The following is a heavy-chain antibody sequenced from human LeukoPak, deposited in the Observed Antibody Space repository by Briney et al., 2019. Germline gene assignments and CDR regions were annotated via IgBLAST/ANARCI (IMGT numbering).Heavy chain of an antibody. CDR1: GFTFSSYA. J-gene: IGHJ4*02. Sequence: GGSLRLSCAASGFTFSSYAMSWVRQTPGKGLEWVSAISGSGGSTYYADSVKGRFTISRDNSKNTLYLQMNSLRAEDTAVYYCATSSQRPGPFDYWGQGTLVTVSS. D-gene: IGHD2-2*01. CDR2: ISGSGGST. CDR3: ATSSQRPGPFDY. V-gene: IGHV3-23*01.